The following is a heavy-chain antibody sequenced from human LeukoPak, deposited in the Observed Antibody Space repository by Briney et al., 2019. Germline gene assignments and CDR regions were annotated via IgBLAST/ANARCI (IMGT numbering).Heavy chain of an antibody. V-gene: IGHV5-10-1*01. D-gene: IGHD1-26*01. J-gene: IGHJ4*02. CDR3: ARLQVGATNFDY. CDR1: GYSFTSYW. Sequence: PGESLKISCKGSGYSFTSYWISWVRQMPGEGLEWMGRIDPSDSYTNYSPSFQGHVTISADKSISTAYLQWSSLKASDTATYYCARLQVGATNFDYWGQGTLVTVSS. CDR2: IDPSDSYT.